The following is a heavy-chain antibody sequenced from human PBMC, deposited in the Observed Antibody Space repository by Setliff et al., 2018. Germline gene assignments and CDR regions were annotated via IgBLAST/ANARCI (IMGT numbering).Heavy chain of an antibody. D-gene: IGHD3-22*01. CDR2: INPGGGST. V-gene: IGHV1-46*02. J-gene: IGHJ4*02. CDR3: ARGYYHSYARYYVVGDY. CDR1: VYTFNFSG. Sequence: ASVKVSCKASVYTFNFSGMHWVRQTPGQSPEWMGMINPGGGSTTYAQKFQGRVTMTRDTSTSTVYMELSSLRTEDTAVFYCARGYYHSYARYYVVGDYWGQGTPVTVSS.